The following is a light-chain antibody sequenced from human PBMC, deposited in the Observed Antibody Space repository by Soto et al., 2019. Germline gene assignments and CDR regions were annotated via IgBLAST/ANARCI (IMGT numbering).Light chain of an antibody. J-gene: IGKJ1*01. CDR1: QSTSSW. V-gene: IGKV1-5*01. Sequence: DIQMTQSPSTLSASVGDTVTITCRASQSTSSWLAWYQQKPGKAPKVLIYDVSSLESGVPSRFSGSGSGTEFTLTISSLQPDDFATYYCQHYKMYSPWTFGQGTKVDIK. CDR2: DVS. CDR3: QHYKMYSPWT.